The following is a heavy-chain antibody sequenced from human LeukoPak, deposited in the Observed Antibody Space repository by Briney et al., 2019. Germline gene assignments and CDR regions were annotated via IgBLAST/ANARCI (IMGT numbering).Heavy chain of an antibody. J-gene: IGHJ4*02. CDR1: GFSFSGHW. CDR3: ARGPNSNWSGLDF. V-gene: IGHV3-74*01. Sequence: GGSLRLSCTASGFSFSGHWMHWARQLPGKGLVWVSRISPTGSTTSYADSVKGRFTVSRDNAKNTLYLQVDNLRAEDTAVYYCARGPNSNWSGLDFWGQGTLFTVSS. CDR2: ISPTGSTT. D-gene: IGHD6-6*01.